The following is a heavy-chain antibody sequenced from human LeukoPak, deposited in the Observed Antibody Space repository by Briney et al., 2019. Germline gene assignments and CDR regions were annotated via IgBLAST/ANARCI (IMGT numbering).Heavy chain of an antibody. Sequence: PSQTLSLTCTVSGGSITNLNYYWTWIRQPAGKRLEWIGRIYTSGGTDYNPSLKTRATLSVDKSKNQFSLKLSSVTAADTAVYYCARDAPEYDSSGYYLRGIMDVWGKGTTVTVSS. CDR3: ARDAPEYDSSGYYLRGIMDV. V-gene: IGHV4-61*02. CDR2: IYTSGGT. CDR1: GGSITNLNYY. D-gene: IGHD3-22*01. J-gene: IGHJ6*03.